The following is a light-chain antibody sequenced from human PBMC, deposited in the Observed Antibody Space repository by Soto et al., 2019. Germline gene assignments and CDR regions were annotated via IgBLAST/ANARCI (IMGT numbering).Light chain of an antibody. CDR3: QQYNNWPIT. CDR2: GAS. Sequence: EIVMTQSPTILSVSPGERATLSCRASQSVSSNLAWYQQKPGQAPRLLIYGASTRATAIPARFTGSGSGTEFTLTISSLQSEDFAVYYCQQYNNWPITFGPGTRLEI. CDR1: QSVSSN. J-gene: IGKJ5*01. V-gene: IGKV3-15*01.